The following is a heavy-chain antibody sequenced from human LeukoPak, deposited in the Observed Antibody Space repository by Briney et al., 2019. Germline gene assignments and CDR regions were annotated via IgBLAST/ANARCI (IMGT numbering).Heavy chain of an antibody. CDR1: RFTFSSYS. CDR2: ISSSSSYI. CDR3: ARATYDSSGYHHDY. D-gene: IGHD3-22*01. Sequence: GGSLRLSCAASRFTFSSYSMNWVRQAPGKGLEWVSSISSSSSYIYYADSVKGRFTISRDNAKNSLYLQMNSLRAEDTAVYYCARATYDSSGYHHDYWGQGTLVTVSS. V-gene: IGHV3-21*01. J-gene: IGHJ4*02.